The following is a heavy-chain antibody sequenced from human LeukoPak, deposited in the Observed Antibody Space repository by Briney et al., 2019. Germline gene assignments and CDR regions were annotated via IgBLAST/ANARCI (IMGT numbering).Heavy chain of an antibody. V-gene: IGHV4-34*01. J-gene: IGHJ4*02. CDR1: GGSFSGYY. Sequence: SETLSLTCAVYGGSFSGYYWSWIRQPPGKGLEWIGEINHSGSTNYNPSLKSRVTISVDTSKNQFSLKLSSVTAADTAVYYCARYLRGDYDYPFDYWGQGTLVTVSS. D-gene: IGHD5-12*01. CDR2: INHSGST. CDR3: ARYLRGDYDYPFDY.